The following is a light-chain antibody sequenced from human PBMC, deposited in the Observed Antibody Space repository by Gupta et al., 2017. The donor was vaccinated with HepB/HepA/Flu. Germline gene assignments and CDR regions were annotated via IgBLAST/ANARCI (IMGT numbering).Light chain of an antibody. CDR2: KAS. CDR3: QEDNSYPWT. Sequence: DIQLTQSPSTLSASVGDRVTITCRASQSISSWLAWYQQKPRKAPNLLIYKASMLESGVPSRFSGSSSAAYFTLTISMLHPDDITTYYCQEDNSYPWTFGQGTRLEIK. V-gene: IGKV1-5*03. CDR1: QSISSW. J-gene: IGKJ1*01.